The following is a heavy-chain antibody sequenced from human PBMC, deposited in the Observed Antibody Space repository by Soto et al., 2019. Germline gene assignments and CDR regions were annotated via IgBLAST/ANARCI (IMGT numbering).Heavy chain of an antibody. J-gene: IGHJ3*02. V-gene: IGHV3-21*04. CDR2: ISSSSSYI. D-gene: IGHD3-9*01. Sequence: GGSLRLSCAASGFTFSSYSMNWVRQAPGKGLEWVSSISSSSSYIYYADSVKGRFTISRDNAKNSLYLQMNSLRAEDTAVYYCARLSFGYFDPGAFDIWGQGTMVNVSS. CDR1: GFTFSSYS. CDR3: ARLSFGYFDPGAFDI.